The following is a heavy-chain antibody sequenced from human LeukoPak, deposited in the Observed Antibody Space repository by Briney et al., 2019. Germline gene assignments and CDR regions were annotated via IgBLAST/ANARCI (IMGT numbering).Heavy chain of an antibody. Sequence: GASVKVSCKASGYTFTSYYMHWVRQAPGQGLEWMGIINPSGGSTSYAQKFQGRVTMTRDTSTSTVYMELSSLRSEDTAVYYCARGYCSGGSCYSRYYYYYMDVWGKGTTVTVSS. V-gene: IGHV1-46*01. D-gene: IGHD2-15*01. J-gene: IGHJ6*03. CDR2: INPSGGST. CDR1: GYTFTSYY. CDR3: ARGYCSGGSCYSRYYYYYMDV.